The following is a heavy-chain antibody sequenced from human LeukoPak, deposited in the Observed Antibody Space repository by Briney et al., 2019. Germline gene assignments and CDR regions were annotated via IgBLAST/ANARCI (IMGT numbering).Heavy chain of an antibody. CDR3: ARDAGYCSSTSCYGGSWFDP. V-gene: IGHV1-46*01. Sequence: GASLKVSCKASGYTFTSYYMHWVRQAPGQGLEWMAIINPSGGSTNYAQKFQGRVTMTRDTSTSTVYMELSRLRSEDTAVYYCARDAGYCSSTSCYGGSWFDPWGQGTLVTVSS. CDR2: INPSGGST. D-gene: IGHD2-2*01. CDR1: GYTFTSYY. J-gene: IGHJ5*02.